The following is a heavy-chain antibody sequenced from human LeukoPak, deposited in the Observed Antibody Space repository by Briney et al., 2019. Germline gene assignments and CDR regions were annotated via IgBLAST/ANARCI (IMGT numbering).Heavy chain of an antibody. CDR1: GYSFTSYW. D-gene: IGHD5-24*01. CDR3: ARQLEMATIIADY. Sequence: GESLKISCKGSGYSFTSYWIGWVRQMPGKGLEWMGIIYPGDSDTRYSPSFRGQVTISADKSISTAYLQWSSLKASDTAMYYCARQLEMATIIADYWGQGTLVTVSS. J-gene: IGHJ4*02. CDR2: IYPGDSDT. V-gene: IGHV5-51*01.